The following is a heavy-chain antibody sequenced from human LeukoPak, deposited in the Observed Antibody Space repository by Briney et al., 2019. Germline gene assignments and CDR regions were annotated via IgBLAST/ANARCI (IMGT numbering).Heavy chain of an antibody. CDR2: ISSSGSTI. Sequence: GGSLRLSCAASGFTFSDYYMSWIRQAPGKGLEWVSYISSSGSTIYYVDSVKGRFTISRDNSKNTLYLQMNSLRAEDTAVYYCAKDLMVRGVPRQGFDYWGQGTLVTVSS. V-gene: IGHV3-11*04. D-gene: IGHD3-10*01. J-gene: IGHJ4*02. CDR1: GFTFSDYY. CDR3: AKDLMVRGVPRQGFDY.